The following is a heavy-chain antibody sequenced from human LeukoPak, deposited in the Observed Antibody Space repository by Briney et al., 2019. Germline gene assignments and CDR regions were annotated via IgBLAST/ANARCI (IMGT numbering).Heavy chain of an antibody. J-gene: IGHJ6*03. D-gene: IGHD6-6*01. Sequence: ASVKVSCKASGYPFTGYYVHWVRQAPGHGLEWMGWINPRNGDTHSAQKFQGRVSMTGDTSITTAYMELSSLTSDDTAVYYCARGGEYSSSRSTYYYYYMDVWGKGTTVTVSS. CDR1: GYPFTGYY. CDR2: INPRNGDT. CDR3: ARGGEYSSSRSTYYYYYMDV. V-gene: IGHV1-2*02.